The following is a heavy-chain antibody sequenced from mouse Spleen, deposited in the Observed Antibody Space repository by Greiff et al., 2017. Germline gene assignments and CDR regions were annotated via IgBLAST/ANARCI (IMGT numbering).Heavy chain of an antibody. CDR1: GYTFTDYY. J-gene: IGHJ3*01. D-gene: IGHD2-3*01. Sequence: VQLKQSGPELVKPGASVKISCKASGYTFTDYYMNWVKQSHGKSLEWIGDINPNNGGTSYNQKFKGKATLTVDKSSSTAYMELRSLTSEDSAVYYCARRWLLRPFAYWGQGTLVTVSA. V-gene: IGHV1-26*01. CDR3: ARRWLLRPFAY. CDR2: INPNNGGT.